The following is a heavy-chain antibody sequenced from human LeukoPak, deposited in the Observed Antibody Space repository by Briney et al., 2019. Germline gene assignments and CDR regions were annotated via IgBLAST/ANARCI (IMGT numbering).Heavy chain of an antibody. CDR2: ISYDGSNK. D-gene: IGHD6-19*01. Sequence: GGSLRLSCAASGFTFSSYGMNWVRQAPGKGLEWVAVISYDGSNKYYADSVKGRFTISRHNAKNSLYLQMNSLRAEDTAVYYCARDRDNVAGTRGYFDYWGQGTLVTVSS. V-gene: IGHV3-30*03. J-gene: IGHJ4*02. CDR1: GFTFSSYG. CDR3: ARDRDNVAGTRGYFDY.